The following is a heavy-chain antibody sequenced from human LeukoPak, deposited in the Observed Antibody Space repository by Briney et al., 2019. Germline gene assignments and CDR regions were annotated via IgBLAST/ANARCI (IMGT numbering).Heavy chain of an antibody. D-gene: IGHD5-24*01. CDR1: GYSFTTYW. CDR3: ARPGQDGYSHRSPFHI. Sequence: GESLKISCQGSGYSFTTYWIGWVRQMPGKGLEWMAIINPRDSDTRYSPSFQGQVTFSADKSISTAFLQWSSLKASDTAMYYCARPGQDGYSHRSPFHIWGQGTMVTVSS. J-gene: IGHJ3*02. V-gene: IGHV5-51*01. CDR2: INPRDSDT.